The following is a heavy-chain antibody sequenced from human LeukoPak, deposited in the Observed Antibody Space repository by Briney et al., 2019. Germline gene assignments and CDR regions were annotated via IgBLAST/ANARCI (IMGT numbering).Heavy chain of an antibody. CDR2: IYHSGST. CDR1: GGSFSGYY. Sequence: PSETLSLTCAVYGGSFSGYYWSWIRQPPGKGLEWIGEIYHSGSTNYNPSLKSRVTISVDKSKNQFSLKLSSVTAADTAVYYCARKPYYDYVWGSYRPYYFDYWGQGTLVTVSS. D-gene: IGHD3-16*02. V-gene: IGHV4-34*01. J-gene: IGHJ4*02. CDR3: ARKPYYDYVWGSYRPYYFDY.